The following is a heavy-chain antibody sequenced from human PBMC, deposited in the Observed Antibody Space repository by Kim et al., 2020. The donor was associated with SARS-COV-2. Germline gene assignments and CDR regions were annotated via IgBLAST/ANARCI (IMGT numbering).Heavy chain of an antibody. Sequence: NTRNSQKFQGRVSITRETSATTAYLELSGLISEDTAVYYCAREAVAGSFDYWGQGTLVTVSS. CDR2: NT. J-gene: IGHJ4*02. V-gene: IGHV1-3*01. CDR3: AREAVAGSFDY. D-gene: IGHD6-19*01.